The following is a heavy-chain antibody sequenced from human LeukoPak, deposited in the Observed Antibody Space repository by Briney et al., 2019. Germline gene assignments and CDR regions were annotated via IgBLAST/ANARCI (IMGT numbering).Heavy chain of an antibody. J-gene: IGHJ2*01. V-gene: IGHV3-48*03. CDR3: ARNGGNSNWYFDL. D-gene: IGHD4-23*01. Sequence: SGGSLRLSCAASGFSFSAFEMNWVRQAPGKGLEWVSYISRSAGSTTYYADSVKGRFTISRDNAKNSLFLQMNSLRVEDTALYYCARNGGNSNWYFDLWGRGTLVTVSS. CDR1: GFSFSAFE. CDR2: ISRSAGSTT.